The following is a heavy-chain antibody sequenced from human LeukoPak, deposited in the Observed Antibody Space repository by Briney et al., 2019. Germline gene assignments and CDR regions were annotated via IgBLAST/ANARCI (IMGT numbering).Heavy chain of an antibody. CDR1: GGSISSYY. D-gene: IGHD6-13*01. J-gene: IGHJ4*02. CDR3: ARQVYSSSWSYYFEY. CDR2: IHYSGST. V-gene: IGHV4-59*01. Sequence: SETLSLTCTVSGGSISSYYWSWIRQPPGRGLEWIGSIHYSGSTSYNSSLKSRVTMSIDTSKNQFSLKLSSVTPADTAVYYCARQVYSSSWSYYFEYWGQGILVTVSS.